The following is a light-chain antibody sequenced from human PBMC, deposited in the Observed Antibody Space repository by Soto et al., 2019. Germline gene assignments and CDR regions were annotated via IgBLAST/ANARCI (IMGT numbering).Light chain of an antibody. J-gene: IGKJ4*02. CDR2: DAS. CDR3: QEYDNLPLS. Sequence: DIQMTQSPSSLSASVGDRVTITCQASQDISNYLNWYQQKPGKDPKLLIYDASNLETGVPSRFSGSGSGSDFTFTISSLQPEDMATYYCQEYDNLPLSFGGGTKVEIK. V-gene: IGKV1-33*01. CDR1: QDISNY.